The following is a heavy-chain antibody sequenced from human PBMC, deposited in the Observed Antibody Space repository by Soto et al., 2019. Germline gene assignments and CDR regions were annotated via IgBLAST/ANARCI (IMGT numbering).Heavy chain of an antibody. CDR2: VYESGYT. CDR1: GASVSTGAYY. Sequence: SETLSLTCTVSGASVSTGAYYWGWVRQRPGRGLEWIGYVYESGYTYYNMSLKSRLTISLDRSNNQFSLGLTSVTAAETAVYYRARDPRNPAMVYPWLDTWGPGTLVTVSS. CDR3: ARDPRNPAMVYPWLDT. V-gene: IGHV4-31*03. J-gene: IGHJ5*02. D-gene: IGHD5-18*01.